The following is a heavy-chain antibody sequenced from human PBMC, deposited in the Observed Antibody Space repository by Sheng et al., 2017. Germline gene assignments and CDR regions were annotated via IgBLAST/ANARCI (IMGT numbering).Heavy chain of an antibody. D-gene: IGHD3-22*01. CDR1: GGTFSSYA. CDR2: IIPIFGTA. CDR3: ATWAYGMIVVSNDAFDI. Sequence: QVQLVQSGAEVKKPGSSVKVSCKASGGTFSSYAISWVRQAPGQGLEWMGGIIPIFGTANYAQKFQGRVTITADESTSTAYMELSSLRSEDTAVYYCATWAYGMIVVSNDAFDIWGQGTMVTVSS. V-gene: IGHV1-69*13. J-gene: IGHJ3*02.